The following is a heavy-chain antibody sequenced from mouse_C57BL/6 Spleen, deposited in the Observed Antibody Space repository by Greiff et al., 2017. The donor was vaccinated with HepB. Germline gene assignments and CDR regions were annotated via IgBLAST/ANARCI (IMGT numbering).Heavy chain of an antibody. V-gene: IGHV5-17*01. CDR2: ISSGSSTI. CDR1: GFTFSDYG. CDR3: AGGYDRGDYYAMDY. D-gene: IGHD2-2*01. J-gene: IGHJ4*01. Sequence: EVKLVDSGGGLVKPGGSLKLSCAASGFTFSDYGMHWVRQAPEKGLEWVAYISSGSSTIYYADTVKGRFTISRDNAKNTLFLQMTSLRSEDTAMYYCAGGYDRGDYYAMDYWGQGTSVTVSS.